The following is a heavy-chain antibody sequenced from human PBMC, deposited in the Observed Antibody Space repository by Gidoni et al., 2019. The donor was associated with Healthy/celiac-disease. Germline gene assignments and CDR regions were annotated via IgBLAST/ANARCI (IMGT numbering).Heavy chain of an antibody. D-gene: IGHD1-26*01. V-gene: IGHV4-39*01. J-gene: IGHJ4*02. CDR2: IYYSGST. CDR3: ARGKGGSYHESFFDY. Sequence: QLQLQESGPGLVKPSETLSLTCTVSGGSISSSSYYWGWIRQPPGKGLEWIGSIYYSGSTYYNPSLKSRVTISVDTSKNQFSLKLSSVTAADTAVYYCARGKGGSYHESFFDYWGQGTLVTVSS. CDR1: GGSISSSSYY.